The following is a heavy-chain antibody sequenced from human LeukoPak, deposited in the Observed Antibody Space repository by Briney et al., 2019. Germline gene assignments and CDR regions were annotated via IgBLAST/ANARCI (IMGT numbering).Heavy chain of an antibody. CDR3: ARDYYGSGRSFDP. J-gene: IGHJ5*02. V-gene: IGHV1-2*02. CDR2: INPNSGGT. Sequence: ASVKVSCKASGYTFTGYYMHWVRQVPGQGLEWMGWINPNSGGTNYAQKFQGRVTMTRDTSISTAYMELSRLRSDDTAVYYCARDYYGSGRSFDPWGQGTLVTVSS. D-gene: IGHD3-10*01. CDR1: GYTFTGYY.